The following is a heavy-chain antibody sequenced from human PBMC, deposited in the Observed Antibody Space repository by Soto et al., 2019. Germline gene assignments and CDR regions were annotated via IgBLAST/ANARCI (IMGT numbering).Heavy chain of an antibody. J-gene: IGHJ4*02. CDR2: IYHSGST. CDR1: SGSISSSNW. V-gene: IGHV4-4*02. D-gene: IGHD4-17*01. CDR3: ARTTVTSPRFDY. Sequence: SETLSLTCAVSSGSISSSNWWSWVRQPPGKGLEWIGEIYHSGSTNYNPSLKSRVTISVDKSKNQFSLKLSSVTAADTAVYYCARTTVTSPRFDYWGQGTLVTVSS.